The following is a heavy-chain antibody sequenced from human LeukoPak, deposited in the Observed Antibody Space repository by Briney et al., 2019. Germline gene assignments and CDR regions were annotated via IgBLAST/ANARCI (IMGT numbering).Heavy chain of an antibody. J-gene: IGHJ3*02. D-gene: IGHD1-26*01. CDR3: AREGPLGRGAFDI. CDR1: GGTFSSYA. CDR2: ITPILGIA. V-gene: IGHV1-69*04. Sequence: ASVKVSCRASGGTFSSYAISWVRQAPGQGLEWMGRITPILGIANYAQKFQGRVTITADKSTSTAYMELSSLRSEDTAVYYCAREGPLGRGAFDIWGQGTMVTVSS.